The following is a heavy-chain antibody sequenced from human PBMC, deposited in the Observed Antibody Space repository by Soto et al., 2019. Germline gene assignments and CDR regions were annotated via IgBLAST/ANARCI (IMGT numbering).Heavy chain of an antibody. CDR3: TRKTPTNGMAV. CDR1: GFTVSSYH. D-gene: IGHD2-15*01. J-gene: IGHJ6*02. Sequence: GGSLRLSCAASGFTVSSYHMSWVRQAPGKGLEWVSVLYSAGSADFADSVKGRFTISRDNSKNTLYLQMGSLRAEDTAVYYCTRKTPTNGMAVWGQGTTVTVSS. V-gene: IGHV3-66*01. CDR2: LYSAGSA.